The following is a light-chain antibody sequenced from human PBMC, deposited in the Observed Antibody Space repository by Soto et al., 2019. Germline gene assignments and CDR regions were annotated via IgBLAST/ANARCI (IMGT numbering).Light chain of an antibody. V-gene: IGKV1D-13*01. Sequence: AIQLTPAPSXVSASVGGKVSILCRASEVITSALAWYQQXPGTAPXLXXYDASSLERVGPSRFRCSGYGTDFTLTISSLQPDDFATYYCQQYNDYLWTFGQGTKVDI. CDR3: QQYNDYLWT. CDR1: EVITSA. J-gene: IGKJ1*01. CDR2: DAS.